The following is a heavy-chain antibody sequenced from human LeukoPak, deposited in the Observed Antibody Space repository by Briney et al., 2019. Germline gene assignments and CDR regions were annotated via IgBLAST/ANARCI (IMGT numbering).Heavy chain of an antibody. Sequence: GRSLRLSCAASGFTFSSYAMHWVRQAPGKGLEWVAVISYDGSNKYYADSVKGRFTISRDNSKNTLYLQMNSLRAVDTAVYYCARAVIGPDYWGQGTLVTVSS. J-gene: IGHJ4*02. CDR3: ARAVIGPDY. V-gene: IGHV3-30*04. CDR2: ISYDGSNK. CDR1: GFTFSSYA. D-gene: IGHD3-16*02.